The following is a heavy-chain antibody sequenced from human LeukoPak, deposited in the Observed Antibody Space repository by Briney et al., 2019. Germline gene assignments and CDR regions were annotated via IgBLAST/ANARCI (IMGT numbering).Heavy chain of an antibody. J-gene: IGHJ4*02. Sequence: PGRSLRLSCAASGFTFSSYGMHWVRQAPGKGLEFVSAISTNGDDTYYADSVKGRFTISRDNSKNTVYLQMSNLRLEDTAVYHCMTRARGPPVYWGQGTLVTVSS. D-gene: IGHD3-10*01. CDR3: MTRARGPPVY. V-gene: IGHV3-64D*06. CDR1: GFTFSSYG. CDR2: ISTNGDDT.